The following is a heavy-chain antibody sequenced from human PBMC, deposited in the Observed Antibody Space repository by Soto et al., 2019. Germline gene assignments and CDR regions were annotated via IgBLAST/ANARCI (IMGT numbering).Heavy chain of an antibody. Sequence: QITLKESGPTLVKPTQTLTLTCAFSGFSLANDGVGVSWIRQSPGKALEWLALIYWSGDKRYNTSLRNRLTITSDTSGNQMVLIMNPLDTIDTYTYYCRHETRWIQMDCCGQGVPFTVSS. V-gene: IGHV2-5*01. CDR1: GFSLANDGVG. CDR3: RHETRWIQMDC. CDR2: IYWSGDK. D-gene: IGHD5-18*01. J-gene: IGHJ4*02.